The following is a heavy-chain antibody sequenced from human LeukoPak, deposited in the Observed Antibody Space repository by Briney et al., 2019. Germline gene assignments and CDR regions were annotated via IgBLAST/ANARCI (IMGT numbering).Heavy chain of an antibody. CDR3: AKSAGSGSYSYFDY. CDR1: GFTFDDYA. CDR2: ISWNSGSI. V-gene: IGHV3-9*01. Sequence: PGRSLRLSCAASGFTFDDYAMHWVRQAPGKGLEWVSGISWNSGSIGYADSVKGRFTISRDNAKNSLYLQMNSLRAEDTALYYCAKSAGSGSYSYFDYWGQGTLVTVSS. J-gene: IGHJ4*02. D-gene: IGHD3-10*01.